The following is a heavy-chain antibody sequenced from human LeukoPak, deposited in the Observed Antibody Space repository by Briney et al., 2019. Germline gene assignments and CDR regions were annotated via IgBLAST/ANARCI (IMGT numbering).Heavy chain of an antibody. CDR2: ISYDGSNK. Sequence: GRSLRLSCAASGFTFSSYGMHWVRQAPGKGLEWVAVISYDGSNKYYADSVKGRFTISRDNAKNSLYLQMNSLRAEDTAVYYCARVGWFGENLFYYYYMDVWGKGTTVTISS. D-gene: IGHD3-10*01. J-gene: IGHJ6*03. CDR1: GFTFSSYG. V-gene: IGHV3-30*03. CDR3: ARVGWFGENLFYYYYMDV.